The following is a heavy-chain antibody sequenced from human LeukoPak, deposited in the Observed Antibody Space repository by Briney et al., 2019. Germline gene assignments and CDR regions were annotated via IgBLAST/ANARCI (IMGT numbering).Heavy chain of an antibody. D-gene: IGHD5-12*01. J-gene: IGHJ4*02. CDR3: ARATRGGYDGYFDY. V-gene: IGHV3-21*01. CDR2: ISTSSSYI. CDR1: GFTLSSYS. Sequence: GGSLRLSCAASGFTLSSYSMNWVRQAPGKGLEWVSFISTSSSYIYYADSVKGRFIISRDNARKPLYLQMNSLRAEDTAVYYCARATRGGYDGYFDYWGQGTLVTVSS.